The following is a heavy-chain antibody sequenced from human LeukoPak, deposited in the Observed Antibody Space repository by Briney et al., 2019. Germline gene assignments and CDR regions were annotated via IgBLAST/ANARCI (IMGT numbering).Heavy chain of an antibody. Sequence: PSETLSLTCAVYGGSFSGYYWSWIRQPPGKGLEWVGEINHSGSTKYNPSLKSRGTISVDTSKNQFSLKLSSVTAADTAVYYCARHNTAMDTDTFDIWGQGTMVTVSS. V-gene: IGHV4-34*01. CDR1: GGSFSGYY. CDR2: INHSGST. J-gene: IGHJ3*02. CDR3: ARHNTAMDTDTFDI. D-gene: IGHD5-18*01.